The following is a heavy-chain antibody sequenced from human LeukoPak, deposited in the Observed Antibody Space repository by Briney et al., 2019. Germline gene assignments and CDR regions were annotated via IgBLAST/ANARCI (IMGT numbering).Heavy chain of an antibody. V-gene: IGHV1-46*01. D-gene: IGHD5-18*01. Sequence: GASVKVSCKASGYTFTSYYMHWVRQAPGQGLEWMGLINPTGGSTGYAQKFQGRVTMTRDMSTSTDYMELSSLRSEDTAVYYCARFRTAMQLWKGYYFDYWGQGTLVTVSS. CDR1: GYTFTSYY. CDR3: ARFRTAMQLWKGYYFDY. CDR2: INPTGGST. J-gene: IGHJ4*02.